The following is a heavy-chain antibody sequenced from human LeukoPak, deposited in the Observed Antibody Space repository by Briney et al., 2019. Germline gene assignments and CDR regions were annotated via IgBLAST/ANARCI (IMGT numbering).Heavy chain of an antibody. D-gene: IGHD5-18*01. CDR2: ISSSSSYI. V-gene: IGHV3-21*01. Sequence: GGSLRLSCAASGFTFSSYSMNWVRQAPGKGLEWVSSISSSSSYIYYADSVKGRFTISRDNAKNSLYLQMNSLRAEDTAVYYCARDESYGYPFDYWGQGTLVTVSS. CDR1: GFTFSSYS. J-gene: IGHJ4*02. CDR3: ARDESYGYPFDY.